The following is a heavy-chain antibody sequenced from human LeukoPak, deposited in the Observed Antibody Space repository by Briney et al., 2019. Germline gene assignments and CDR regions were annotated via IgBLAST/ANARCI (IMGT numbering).Heavy chain of an antibody. CDR1: GGSISSYY. CDR3: ARALLHCGGDCWGMNWFDP. J-gene: IGHJ5*02. Sequence: PSETLSLTCTVSGGSISSYYWSWIRQPPGKGLEWIGYIYYSGSTNYNPSLKSRVTISVDTSKNQFSLKLSSVTAADAAVYYCARALLHCGGDCWGMNWFDPWGQGTLVTVSS. V-gene: IGHV4-59*01. D-gene: IGHD2-21*02. CDR2: IYYSGST.